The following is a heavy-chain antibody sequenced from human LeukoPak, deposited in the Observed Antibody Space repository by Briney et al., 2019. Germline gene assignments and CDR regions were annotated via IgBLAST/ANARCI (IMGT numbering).Heavy chain of an antibody. Sequence: GGSLRLSCAASGFTVSSNYMSWVRQAPGKGLEWVSVIYSGGSTYYADSVKGRFTISRDNSKNTLYLQMNSLRAEDTAVYYCARGIGYSYADDAFDIWGQGTMVTVSS. CDR3: ARGIGYSYADDAFDI. V-gene: IGHV3-66*01. J-gene: IGHJ3*02. CDR2: IYSGGST. D-gene: IGHD5-18*01. CDR1: GFTVSSNY.